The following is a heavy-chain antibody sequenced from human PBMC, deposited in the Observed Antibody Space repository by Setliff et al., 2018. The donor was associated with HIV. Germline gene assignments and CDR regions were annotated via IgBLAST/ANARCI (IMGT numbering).Heavy chain of an antibody. Sequence: PSETLSLTCTVSGGSISSGSYYGSWIRQPAEKGLEWVGHIYTSGSTNYNPSLTSPVTISVDTSKNQSSLKLSSVTAADTAVYYCARATTPTLIVVVPAAMHYYFDYWGQGTLVTVSS. V-gene: IGHV4-61*09. CDR3: ARATTPTLIVVVPAAMHYYFDY. J-gene: IGHJ4*02. CDR1: GGSISSGSYY. D-gene: IGHD2-2*01. CDR2: IYTSGST.